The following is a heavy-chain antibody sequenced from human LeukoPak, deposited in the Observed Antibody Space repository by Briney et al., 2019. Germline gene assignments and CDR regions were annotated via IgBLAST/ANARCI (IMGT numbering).Heavy chain of an antibody. D-gene: IGHD5-18*01. CDR1: GFAFNTYT. CDR2: ISSTSTYI. Sequence: GGSLRLSCAASGFAFNTYTMNWVRQAPGKGLEWVSSISSTSTYIYYADSVKGRFTISRDNAKNSLYLQMNGLTAVDTAVYYWARVGTYDGGHSYGFSDYWGQGTLVTVSS. V-gene: IGHV3-21*01. J-gene: IGHJ4*02. CDR3: ARVGTYDGGHSYGFSDY.